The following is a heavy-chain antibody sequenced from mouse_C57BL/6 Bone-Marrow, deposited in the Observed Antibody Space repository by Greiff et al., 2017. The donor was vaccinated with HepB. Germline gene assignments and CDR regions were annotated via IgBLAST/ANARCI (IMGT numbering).Heavy chain of an antibody. J-gene: IGHJ1*03. V-gene: IGHV1-69*01. D-gene: IGHD1-1*01. Sequence: QVQLQQSGAELVMPGASVKLSCKASGYTFTSYWMHWVKQRPGQGLEWIGEIDPSDSYTNYNQKFKGKSTLTVDKSSSTAYMQLSSLTSEDSAVYYCARGAVVASYWYFDVWGTGTTVTVSS. CDR1: GYTFTSYW. CDR3: ARGAVVASYWYFDV. CDR2: IDPSDSYT.